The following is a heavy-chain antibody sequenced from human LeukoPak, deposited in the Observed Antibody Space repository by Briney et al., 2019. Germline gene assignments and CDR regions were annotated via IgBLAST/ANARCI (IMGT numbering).Heavy chain of an antibody. Sequence: ASVKVSCKASGYTFTSYGISWVRQAPGQGLEWMGWISAYNGNTNYEQKPQGRVTMTTDTSTSTAYMELRSLRSDDTAVYYCARGGPVDIVATFDYWGQGTLVTVSS. CDR3: ARGGPVDIVATFDY. V-gene: IGHV1-18*01. J-gene: IGHJ4*02. CDR2: ISAYNGNT. CDR1: GYTFTSYG. D-gene: IGHD5-12*01.